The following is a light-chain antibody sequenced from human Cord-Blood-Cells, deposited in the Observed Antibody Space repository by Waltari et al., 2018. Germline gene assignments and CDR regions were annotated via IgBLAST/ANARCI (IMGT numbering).Light chain of an antibody. Sequence: SYVLTQPPSVSVAPGKTARITCGGNNIGSKSVHWYQQKPSQAPVLVIYYDSDRPSGRPERFSGSNSGNTATLTISRVEAGDEADYYCQVWDSSSDHVVFGGGTKLTVL. J-gene: IGLJ2*01. CDR1: NIGSKS. CDR3: QVWDSSSDHVV. V-gene: IGLV3-21*04. CDR2: YDS.